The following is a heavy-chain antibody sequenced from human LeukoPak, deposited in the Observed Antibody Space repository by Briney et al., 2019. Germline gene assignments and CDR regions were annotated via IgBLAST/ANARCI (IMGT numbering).Heavy chain of an antibody. J-gene: IGHJ1*01. CDR3: ARAPSEIGGYYPEYFRH. CDR1: GFTFSSYW. V-gene: IGHV3-74*01. D-gene: IGHD3-22*01. CDR2: IKSDGST. Sequence: PGGSLRLSCAASGFTFSSYWMHWVRHAPGKGLVWVSRIKSDGSTNYADSVKGRFTISRDNAKNTVSLQMNSLRAEDTGAYYCARAPSEIGGYYPEYFRHWGQGTLVTVSS.